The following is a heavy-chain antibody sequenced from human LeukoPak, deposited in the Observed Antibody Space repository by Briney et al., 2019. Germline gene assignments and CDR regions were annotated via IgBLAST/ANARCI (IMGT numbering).Heavy chain of an antibody. J-gene: IGHJ6*03. CDR3: ARQAALHYYYYYMDV. CDR2: IYYSGST. Sequence: SETLSLTCTVSGGSISSYYWSWIRQPPGKGLEWIGYIYYSGSTNYNPSLESRVTISVDTSKNQFSLKLSSVTAADTAVYYCARQAALHYYYYYMDVWGKGTTVTVSS. V-gene: IGHV4-59*01. CDR1: GGSISSYY. D-gene: IGHD2-15*01.